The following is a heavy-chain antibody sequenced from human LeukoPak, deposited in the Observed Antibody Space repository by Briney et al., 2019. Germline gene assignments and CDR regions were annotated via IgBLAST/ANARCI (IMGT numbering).Heavy chain of an antibody. Sequence: ASVKVSCKASGYTFTSYYMHWVRQAPGQGLEWMGWINPNSGGTNYAQKFQGRVTMTRDTSISTAYMELSRLRSDDTAVYYCARGTLSRPYYDFWSGYYTGIDADYWGQGTLVTVSS. D-gene: IGHD3-3*01. J-gene: IGHJ4*02. CDR3: ARGTLSRPYYDFWSGYYTGIDADY. V-gene: IGHV1-2*02. CDR1: GYTFTSYY. CDR2: INPNSGGT.